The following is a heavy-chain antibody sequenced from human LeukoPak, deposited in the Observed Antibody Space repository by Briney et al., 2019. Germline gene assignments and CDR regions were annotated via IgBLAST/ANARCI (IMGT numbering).Heavy chain of an antibody. CDR3: ARDGIAVAGTFDY. J-gene: IGHJ4*02. D-gene: IGHD6-19*01. V-gene: IGHV1-69*04. CDR1: GGTFSSYA. CDR2: IIPILGIA. Sequence: ASVTVSCKASGGTFSSYAISWVRQAPGQGLEWMGRIIPILGIANYAQKFQGRVTITADKSTSTAYMELSSLRSEDTAVYYCARDGIAVAGTFDYWGQGTLVTVSS.